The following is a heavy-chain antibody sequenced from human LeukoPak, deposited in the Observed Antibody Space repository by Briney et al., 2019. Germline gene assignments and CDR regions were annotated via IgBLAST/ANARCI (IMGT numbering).Heavy chain of an antibody. J-gene: IGHJ6*03. Sequence: GASVKVSCKASGGTFSSYAISWVRQAPGRGLEWMGGIIPIFGTANYAQKFQGRVTITADKSTSTVYMELSSLRSEDTAVYYCARDQITSSWFSGYYYYMDVWGKGTTVTVSS. D-gene: IGHD6-13*01. CDR3: ARDQITSSWFSGYYYYMDV. V-gene: IGHV1-69*06. CDR1: GGTFSSYA. CDR2: IIPIFGTA.